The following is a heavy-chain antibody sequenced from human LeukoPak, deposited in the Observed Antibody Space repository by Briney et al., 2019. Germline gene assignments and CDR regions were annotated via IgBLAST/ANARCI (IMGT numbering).Heavy chain of an antibody. D-gene: IGHD4-23*01. J-gene: IGHJ4*02. CDR1: GFTFSDTW. V-gene: IGHV3-74*01. CDR3: ATSSYGGNFGLFDY. CDR2: INYEGSTT. Sequence: GGSLRLSCAASGFTFSDTWMHWVRQVPGKGLVWVSRINYEGSTTSYADSVKGRFTISRDNAKNTLYLQMNSLRAEDTSVYYCATSSYGGNFGLFDYWGQGILVTVSS.